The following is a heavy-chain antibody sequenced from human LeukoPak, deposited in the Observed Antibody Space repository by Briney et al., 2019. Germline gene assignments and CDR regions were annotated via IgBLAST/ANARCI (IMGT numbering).Heavy chain of an antibody. CDR3: ARDPRITIFGVVTRSFDI. CDR1: GFPFSSYW. Sequence: GGSLRLSCAASGFPFSSYWMSWVRQAPGKGLEWVANIKQDGSEKYYVDSVKGRFTISRDNAKNSLYLQMNSLRAEDTAVYYCARDPRITIFGVVTRSFDIWGQGTTVTVSS. CDR2: IKQDGSEK. J-gene: IGHJ3*02. V-gene: IGHV3-7*01. D-gene: IGHD3-3*01.